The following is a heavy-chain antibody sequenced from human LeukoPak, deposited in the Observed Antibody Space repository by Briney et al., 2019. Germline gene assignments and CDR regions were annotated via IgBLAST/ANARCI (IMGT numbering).Heavy chain of an antibody. D-gene: IGHD6-13*01. J-gene: IGHJ5*02. CDR3: ARERGRSAAAGTYKWGRWFDP. V-gene: IGHV1-69*13. CDR1: GGTFSSYA. Sequence: SVKVSCKASGGTFSSYAISWVRQAPGQGLEWMGGIIPIFGTANYAQKFQGRVTITADESTSTAYMELSSLRSEDTAVYYCARERGRSAAAGTYKWGRWFDPWGQGTLVTVSS. CDR2: IIPIFGTA.